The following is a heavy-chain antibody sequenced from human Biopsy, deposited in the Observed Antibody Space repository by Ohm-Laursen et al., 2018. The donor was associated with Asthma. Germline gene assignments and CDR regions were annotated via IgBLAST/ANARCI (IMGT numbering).Heavy chain of an antibody. J-gene: IGHJ1*01. CDR2: ITDTSRYI. CDR3: ARTFHFWSPYHAEHYQL. V-gene: IGHV3-21*06. CDR1: GFTFSHYN. D-gene: IGHD3-3*02. Sequence: GSLRLSCAASGFTFSHYNMNWVRQAPGKGLEWVSSITDTSRYIKYADSLKGRFTISRDNAKNSLYLQMNSLRAEDTAVYYCARTFHFWSPYHAEHYQLWGQGTLVTVPS.